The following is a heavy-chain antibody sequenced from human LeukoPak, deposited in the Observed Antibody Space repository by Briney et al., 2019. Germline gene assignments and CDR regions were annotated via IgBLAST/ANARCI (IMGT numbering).Heavy chain of an antibody. V-gene: IGHV3-23*01. CDR1: GFPFTTYA. CDR2: ISGSDGGT. D-gene: IGHD4-17*01. CDR3: ARLRNTMTTPRFDY. Sequence: GGSLRLSCAASGFPFTTYAMSWVRQAPGKGLEWVSAISGSDGGTHYADSVQGRFTSSRDNSNDTLYLKMNSLRADDTAVYYCARLRNTMTTPRFDYWGQGTLVTVSS. J-gene: IGHJ4*02.